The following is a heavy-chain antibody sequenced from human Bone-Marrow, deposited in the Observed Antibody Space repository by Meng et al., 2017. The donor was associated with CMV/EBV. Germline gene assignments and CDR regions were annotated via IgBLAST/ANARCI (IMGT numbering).Heavy chain of an antibody. V-gene: IGHV3-30*02. CDR3: AKGGSYPTPIAEYFQY. D-gene: IGHD1-26*01. CDR2: IPFDGSNK. Sequence: GGSLRLSCAASGFTFSNYGMHWVRQAPGKGLEWVAFIPFDGSNKYYADSVKGRFTISRDNSKNTLYMQMDSLRAEDTAVYYCAKGGSYPTPIAEYFQYWGQGTRVTVSS. J-gene: IGHJ1*01. CDR1: GFTFSNYG.